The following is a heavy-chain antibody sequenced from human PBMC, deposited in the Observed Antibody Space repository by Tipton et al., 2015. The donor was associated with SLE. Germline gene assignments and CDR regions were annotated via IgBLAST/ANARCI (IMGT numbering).Heavy chain of an antibody. CDR3: AKGAGSWGVWYYSLDF. V-gene: IGHV3-30*02. CDR2: IRYNGDT. J-gene: IGHJ6*02. CDR1: GFTFSTYG. D-gene: IGHD2-15*01. Sequence: GSLRLSCAASGFTFSTYGMQWVRQAPGKWLEWVAFIRYNGDTYYPDSVKGRFTISRDNSKNTVYLQINGLRPEDTALYYCAKGAGSWGVWYYSLDFWGQGTTVTVSS.